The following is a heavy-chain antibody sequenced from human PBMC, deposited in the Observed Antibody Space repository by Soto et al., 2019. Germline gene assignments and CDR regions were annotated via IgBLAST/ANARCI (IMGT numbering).Heavy chain of an antibody. CDR1: GFTFDDYA. J-gene: IGHJ3*02. Sequence: GGSLRLSCAASGFTFDDYAMHWVRQAPGKGLEWVSGISWNSGSIGYADSVKGRFTISRDNAKNSLYLQMNSLRAEDTALYYCAKDTWGSYRQQWVATFDIWGQGTMVTVSS. V-gene: IGHV3-9*01. D-gene: IGHD3-16*02. CDR2: ISWNSGSI. CDR3: AKDTWGSYRQQWVATFDI.